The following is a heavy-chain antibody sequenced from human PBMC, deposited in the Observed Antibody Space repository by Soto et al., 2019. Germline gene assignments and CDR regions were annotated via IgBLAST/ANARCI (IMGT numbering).Heavy chain of an antibody. V-gene: IGHV4-59*01. Sequence: SETLSLTCTVSGGSISSYYWSWIRQPPGKGLEWIGYIYYSGSTNYNPSLKSRVTISVDTSKNQFSLKLSSVTAADTAVYYCARGTVAVAADPYYFDYWGQGTLVTVSS. D-gene: IGHD6-19*01. J-gene: IGHJ4*02. CDR1: GGSISSYY. CDR3: ARGTVAVAADPYYFDY. CDR2: IYYSGST.